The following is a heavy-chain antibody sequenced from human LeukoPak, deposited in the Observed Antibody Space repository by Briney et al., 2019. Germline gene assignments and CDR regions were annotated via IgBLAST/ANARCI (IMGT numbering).Heavy chain of an antibody. V-gene: IGHV3-23*01. CDR3: AISSGWTDDAFDI. Sequence: GGSLRLSCATSGFTFSSYAMSWVRQAPGKGLEGVSAISGSGGSTYYADSVKGRFTISRDNSKNTLYLQMNSLRAEDTAVYYCAISSGWTDDAFDIWGQGTMVTVSS. D-gene: IGHD6-19*01. CDR1: GFTFSSYA. J-gene: IGHJ3*02. CDR2: ISGSGGST.